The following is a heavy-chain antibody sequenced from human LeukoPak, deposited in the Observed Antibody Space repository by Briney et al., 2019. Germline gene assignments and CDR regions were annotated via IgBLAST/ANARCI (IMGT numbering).Heavy chain of an antibody. CDR3: ARFNSGSYQHYFDY. CDR1: GGSISSSSYY. J-gene: IGHJ4*02. V-gene: IGHV4-39*07. Sequence: PSETLSPTCTVSGGSISSSSYYWGWIRQPPGKGLECIGSIYYSGSTYYNPSLKSRVTISIDTSKNQFSLKLSSVTAADTAVYYCARFNSGSYQHYFDYWGQGTLITVSS. D-gene: IGHD1-26*01. CDR2: IYYSGST.